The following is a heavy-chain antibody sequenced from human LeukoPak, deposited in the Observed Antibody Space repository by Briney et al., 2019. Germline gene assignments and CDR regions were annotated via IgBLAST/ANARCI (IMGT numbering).Heavy chain of an antibody. D-gene: IGHD3-3*01. CDR1: GFSIRLYV. Sequence: GGSLRLSCAASGFSIRLYVMSWVRQAPGRGLEWVSDISGSGTSTHYADSVKGRFTISRDNSKKTLNLQMNSLTAEDTAVYYCAKVDSSERSGIWTAFDVWGRGTMVTVSS. J-gene: IGHJ3*01. V-gene: IGHV3-23*01. CDR2: ISGSGTST. CDR3: AKVDSSERSGIWTAFDV.